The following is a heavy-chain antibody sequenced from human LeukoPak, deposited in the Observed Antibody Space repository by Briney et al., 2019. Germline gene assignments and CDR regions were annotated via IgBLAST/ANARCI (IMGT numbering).Heavy chain of an antibody. CDR3: ARDRGYCSGGSCYPNWFDP. D-gene: IGHD2-15*01. CDR2: INAGNGNT. Sequence: ASVKVSCKASGYTFTSYAMHWVRQAPGQRLEWMGWINAGNGNTKYSQKFQGRVTITRDTSASTAYMELSSLRSEDTAVCYCARDRGYCSGGSCYPNWFDPWGQGTLVTVSS. V-gene: IGHV1-3*01. J-gene: IGHJ5*02. CDR1: GYTFTSYA.